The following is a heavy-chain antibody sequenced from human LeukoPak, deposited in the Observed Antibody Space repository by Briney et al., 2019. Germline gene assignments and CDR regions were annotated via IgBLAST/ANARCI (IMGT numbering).Heavy chain of an antibody. CDR1: GFTFRTYG. V-gene: IGHV3-23*01. D-gene: IGHD4-17*01. J-gene: IGHJ3*02. CDR3: AKDLTYGEYAGGDAFDI. Sequence: GGPLRLSCAASGFTFRTYGMNWVRQAPGKGLEWVSVISGSGSTYYADSVKGRFTFSRDNSKNTLYLQMNSLRAEDTAVYYCAKDLTYGEYAGGDAFDIWGQGTMVTVSS. CDR2: ISGSGST.